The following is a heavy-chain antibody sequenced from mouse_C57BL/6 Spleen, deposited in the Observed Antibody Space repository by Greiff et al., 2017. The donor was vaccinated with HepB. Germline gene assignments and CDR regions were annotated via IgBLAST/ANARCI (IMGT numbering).Heavy chain of an antibody. Sequence: VKVVESGPGLVQPSQSLSITCTVSGFSLTSYGVHWVRQSPGKGLEWLGVIWSGGSTDYNAAFISRLSISKDNSKSQVFFKMNSLQADDTAIYYCARNNYSNYGDYFDYWGQGTTLTVSS. D-gene: IGHD2-5*01. CDR2: IWSGGST. CDR1: GFSLTSYG. V-gene: IGHV2-2*01. J-gene: IGHJ2*01. CDR3: ARNNYSNYGDYFDY.